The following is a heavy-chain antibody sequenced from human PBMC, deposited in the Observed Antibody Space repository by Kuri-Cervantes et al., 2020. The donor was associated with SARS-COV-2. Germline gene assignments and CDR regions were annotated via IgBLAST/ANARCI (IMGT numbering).Heavy chain of an antibody. CDR1: GFTFSSYS. CDR2: ISSSSSTI. Sequence: ETLSLTCAASGFTFSSYSMNWVRQAPGKGLEWVSYISSSSSTIYYADSVKGRFTIARDNAKNSLYLQMNSLRAEDTAVYYCAGTYDSWSGYSDFDYWGQGTLVTVSS. D-gene: IGHD3-3*01. V-gene: IGHV3-48*01. CDR3: AGTYDSWSGYSDFDY. J-gene: IGHJ4*02.